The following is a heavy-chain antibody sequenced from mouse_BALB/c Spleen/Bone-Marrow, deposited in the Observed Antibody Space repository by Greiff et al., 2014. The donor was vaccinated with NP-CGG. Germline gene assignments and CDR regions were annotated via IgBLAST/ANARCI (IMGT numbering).Heavy chain of an antibody. J-gene: IGHJ2*01. D-gene: IGHD1-1*01. Sequence: VQLKESGAELVKPGASVKLSCTASGFNIKDTYMHWVKQRPEQGLEWIGRIDPANGNSKYDPKFQGKATITADTSSNTAYLQLSSLTSEDTAVYYCAFITTVVEYYFDYWGRGTTLTVSS. CDR2: IDPANGNS. CDR3: AFITTVVEYYFDY. V-gene: IGHV14-3*02. CDR1: GFNIKDTY.